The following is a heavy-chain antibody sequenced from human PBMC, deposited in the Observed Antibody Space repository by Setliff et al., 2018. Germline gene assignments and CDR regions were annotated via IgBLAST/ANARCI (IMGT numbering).Heavy chain of an antibody. Sequence: SETLSLTCTVSGYSISSGHYWGWIRQPPGKGLEWIGSISHSGSTYYNPSLRSRVTISLDTSKNQFSPKLSSVTAADTAVYYCARSFSRREKFLLDYWGQGALVTVSS. V-gene: IGHV4-38-2*02. J-gene: IGHJ4*02. CDR3: ARSFSRREKFLLDY. CDR1: GYSISSGHY. CDR2: ISHSGST.